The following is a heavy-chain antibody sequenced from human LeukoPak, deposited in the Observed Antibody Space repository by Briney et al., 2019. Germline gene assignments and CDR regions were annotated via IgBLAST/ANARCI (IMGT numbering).Heavy chain of an antibody. CDR1: GFTFSSYN. J-gene: IGHJ4*02. CDR2: ISGSSSTI. D-gene: IGHD6-6*01. V-gene: IGHV3-48*04. CDR3: GSSMDY. Sequence: GGSLRLSCAASGFTFSSYNMNWVRQAPGKGLEWVSYISGSSSTIYYADSVKGRFTISRDNAKNSLYLQMNSLRVEDTAVYYCGSSMDYWGQGTLVTVSS.